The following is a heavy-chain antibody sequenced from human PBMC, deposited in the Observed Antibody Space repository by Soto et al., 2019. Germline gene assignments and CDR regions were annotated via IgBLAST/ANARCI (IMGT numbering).Heavy chain of an antibody. CDR3: ASSPLVVPAFC. CDR2: IIPILGIA. D-gene: IGHD2-2*01. CDR1: GGTFSSYT. Sequence: QVQLVQSGAEVKKPGSSVKVSCKASGGTFSSYTISWVRQAPGQGLEWMGRIIPILGIANYAQKFQGRVTITADKSTSTAYMELSSLRSEDTAVYYCASSPLVVPAFCWGQGTLVTVSS. J-gene: IGHJ4*02. V-gene: IGHV1-69*02.